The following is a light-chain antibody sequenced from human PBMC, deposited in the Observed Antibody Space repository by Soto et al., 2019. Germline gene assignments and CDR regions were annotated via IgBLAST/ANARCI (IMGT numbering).Light chain of an antibody. Sequence: QSVLTQPPSASGTPGQTVTIYCSGSRSNIGSNTVSWYQQFPGTAPKLLISNNNQRPSGVRDRFSGSRSGTSASLAISWLQSEYEADYYGAVWDDSVSGYVFGTEPKVTVL. J-gene: IGLJ1*01. V-gene: IGLV1-44*01. CDR1: RSNIGSNT. CDR3: AVWDDSVSGYV. CDR2: NNN.